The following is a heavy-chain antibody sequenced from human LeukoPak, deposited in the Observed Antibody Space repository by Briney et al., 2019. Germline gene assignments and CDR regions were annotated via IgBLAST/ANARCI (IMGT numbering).Heavy chain of an antibody. CDR3: AAYSSCDY. J-gene: IGHJ4*02. D-gene: IGHD6-6*01. CDR1: GFTVSSNY. CDR2: IYSGGST. Sequence: GGSLRLSCAATGFTVSSNYMTWVRQAPGKGLEWISLIYSGGSTYYADSVKGRFTISRDNSKNTLYLQMNSLRAEDTAVYYCAAYSSCDYWGQGTLVTVSS. V-gene: IGHV3-53*01.